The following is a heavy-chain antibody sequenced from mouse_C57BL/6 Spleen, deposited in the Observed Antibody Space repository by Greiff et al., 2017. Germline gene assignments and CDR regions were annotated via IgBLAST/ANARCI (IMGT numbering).Heavy chain of an antibody. CDR1: GYTFTTYP. D-gene: IGHD2-2*01. CDR3: ARGGYYGYNEAWFAY. V-gene: IGHV1-47*01. Sequence: QVQLKESGAELVKPGASVKMSCKASGYTFTTYPIEWMKQNHGKSLEWIGNFHPYNDDTKYNEKFKGKATLTVEKSSSTVYLELSRLTSDDSAVYYCARGGYYGYNEAWFAYWGQGTLVTVSA. J-gene: IGHJ3*01. CDR2: FHPYNDDT.